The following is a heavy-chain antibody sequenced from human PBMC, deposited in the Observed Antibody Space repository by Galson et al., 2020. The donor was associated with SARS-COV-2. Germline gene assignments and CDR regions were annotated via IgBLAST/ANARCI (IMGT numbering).Heavy chain of an antibody. CDR3: ARDLYDSSGYIAPSFDY. J-gene: IGHJ4*02. CDR2: IYYSGST. Sequence: SETLSLTCTVSGGSISSSSYYWGWIRQPPGKGLEWIGSIYYSGSTYYNPSLKSRVTISVDTSKNQFSLKLSSVTAADTAVYYCARDLYDSSGYIAPSFDYWGQGTLVTVSS. CDR1: GGSISSSSYY. D-gene: IGHD3-22*01. V-gene: IGHV4-39*07.